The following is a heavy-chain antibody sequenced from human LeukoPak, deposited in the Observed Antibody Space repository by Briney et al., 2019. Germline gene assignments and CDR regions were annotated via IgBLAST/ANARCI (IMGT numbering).Heavy chain of an antibody. Sequence: ASVKVSCKTSGYTFTGYYMHWVRQAPGQGLEWMGWINPNSGGTNYPQKFRGRVTMTRDTSITTAYMELGSLRSDDTAVYYCARAGVRYYYDSSGYYLDFDFWGQGTLVTVSS. D-gene: IGHD3-22*01. CDR1: GYTFTGYY. J-gene: IGHJ4*02. V-gene: IGHV1-2*02. CDR3: ARAGVRYYYDSSGYYLDFDF. CDR2: INPNSGGT.